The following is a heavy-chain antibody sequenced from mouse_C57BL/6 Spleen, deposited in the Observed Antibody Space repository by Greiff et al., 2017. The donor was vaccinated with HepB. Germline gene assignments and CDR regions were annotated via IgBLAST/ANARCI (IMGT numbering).Heavy chain of an antibody. D-gene: IGHD1-1*01. V-gene: IGHV7-3*01. CDR3: ARSYYYGSSPFAY. CDR1: GFTFTDYY. CDR2: IRNKANGYTT. Sequence: EVQGVESGGGLVQPGGSLSLSCAASGFTFTDYYMSWVRQPPGEALEWLGFIRNKANGYTTEYSASVKGRFTISRDNSQSILYLQMNALRAEDSATYYCARSYYYGSSPFAYWGQGTLVTVSA. J-gene: IGHJ3*01.